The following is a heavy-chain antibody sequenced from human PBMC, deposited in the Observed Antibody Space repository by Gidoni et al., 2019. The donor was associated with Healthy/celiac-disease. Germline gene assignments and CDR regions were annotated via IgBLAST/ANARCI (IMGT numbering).Heavy chain of an antibody. J-gene: IGHJ4*02. CDR3: TRVLKLKAAAGTNFDY. CDR2: IRSKAYGGTT. CDR1: GFTFGYYA. V-gene: IGHV3-49*03. Sequence: EVQLVESGGGLVQPGRSLRLSCPASGFTFGYYALSWFRQAPGKGLEWVGFIRSKAYGGTTEYAASVNGRFTISRDDSKSIAYLQMNSLKTEDTAVYYCTRVLKLKAAAGTNFDYWGQGTLVTVSS. D-gene: IGHD6-13*01.